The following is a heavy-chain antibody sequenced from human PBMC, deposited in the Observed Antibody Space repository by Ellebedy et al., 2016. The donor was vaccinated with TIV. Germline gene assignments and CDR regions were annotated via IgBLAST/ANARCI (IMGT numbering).Heavy chain of an antibody. CDR3: ARSLPIKGPSPYYYYGMDV. CDR2: IYPGDSDT. Sequence: GESLKISCKGSGYSFTSYWIGWVRQMPGKGLEWMGIIYPGDSDTRYSPSFPGQVTISADKSISTAYLQWSSLKASDTAMYYCARSLPIKGPSPYYYYGMDVWGQGTTVTVSS. V-gene: IGHV5-51*01. CDR1: GYSFTSYW. J-gene: IGHJ6*02. D-gene: IGHD6-6*01.